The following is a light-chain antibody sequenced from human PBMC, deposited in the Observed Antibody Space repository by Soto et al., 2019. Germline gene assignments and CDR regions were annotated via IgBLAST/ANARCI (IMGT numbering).Light chain of an antibody. Sequence: EVVLTQSPGTLSLSPGERATLSCRASQSIGSSYLAWYQQKPGQDPRLLIYGASSRATGIPDRFSGSGAGTDFTLTISRVEPEDYAVYYCQQYGSSPSWTCGQGTKVDI. CDR1: QSIGSSY. CDR3: QQYGSSPSWT. V-gene: IGKV3-20*01. CDR2: GAS. J-gene: IGKJ1*01.